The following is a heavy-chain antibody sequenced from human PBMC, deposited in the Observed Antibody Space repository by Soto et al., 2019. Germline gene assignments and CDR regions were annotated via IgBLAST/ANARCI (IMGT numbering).Heavy chain of an antibody. J-gene: IGHJ4*02. V-gene: IGHV3-48*01. CDR2: IGTSSPPI. Sequence: GGSLRLSCAASGFTFSSYPMSWVRQAPGKGLEWVSYIGTSSPPIYYADSVKGRFTISRDNAKNSLYLQMNSLRAEDTAVYYCARGGTSLVRYWGQGTLVTVSS. CDR1: GFTFSSYP. CDR3: ARGGTSLVRY. D-gene: IGHD2-2*01.